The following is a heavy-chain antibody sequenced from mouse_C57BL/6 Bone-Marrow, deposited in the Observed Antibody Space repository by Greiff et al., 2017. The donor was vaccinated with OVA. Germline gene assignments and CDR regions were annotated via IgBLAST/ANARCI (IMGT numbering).Heavy chain of an antibody. D-gene: IGHD1-1*01. CDR3: ARRITTVAGDY. J-gene: IGHJ2*01. V-gene: IGHV1-64*01. CDR2: IHPNSGST. Sequence: QVQLQQSGAELVKPGASVKLSCKASGYTFTSYWMHWVKQRPGQGLEWIGMIHPNSGSTNYNEKFKSKATLTVDKSSSTAYMQLSSLTSEDSAVYYCARRITTVAGDYWGQGTTLTVSS. CDR1: GYTFTSYW.